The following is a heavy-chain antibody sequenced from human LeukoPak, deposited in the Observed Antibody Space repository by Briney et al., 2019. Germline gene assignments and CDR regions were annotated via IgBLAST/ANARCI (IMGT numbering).Heavy chain of an antibody. CDR2: IYYSGST. D-gene: IGHD6-13*01. J-gene: IGHJ4*02. V-gene: IGHV4-59*01. Sequence: SETLSLTCTVSGGSISSYYWSWIRQPPGKGLEWIGYIYYSGSTNYNPSLKSRVTKSVDTSKNQFSLKLSSVTAADTAVYYCARDSGAAGTDYWGQGTLVTVSS. CDR1: GGSISSYY. CDR3: ARDSGAAGTDY.